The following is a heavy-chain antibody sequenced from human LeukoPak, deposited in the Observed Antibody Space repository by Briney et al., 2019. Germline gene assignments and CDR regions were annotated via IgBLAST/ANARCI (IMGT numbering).Heavy chain of an antibody. J-gene: IGHJ4*02. CDR3: ARGWSGYDY. Sequence: PGGSLRLSCAASGFAASVNYKTWVRQAPGKGLDWVSVIYKNNNTYHADSVRGRFTISRDNSRNTVYLQMNSLRAEDTAVYYCARGWSGYDYWGQGTLVTVSS. D-gene: IGHD3-10*01. V-gene: IGHV3-53*01. CDR1: GFAASVNY. CDR2: IYKNNNT.